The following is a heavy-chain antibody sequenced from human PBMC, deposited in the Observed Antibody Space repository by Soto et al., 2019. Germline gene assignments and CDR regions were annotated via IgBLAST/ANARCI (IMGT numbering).Heavy chain of an antibody. CDR3: ARLGFGGLDS. Sequence: SETLSLTCTVSGGSISSFFWSWIRQPPGKALEWIGYISYSGNTNYNPSLKSRVTISVDTSKNQFSLKLSSVTAADTAVYYCARLGFGGLDSWGQGTLVTVSS. J-gene: IGHJ4*02. D-gene: IGHD3-3*01. CDR2: ISYSGNT. V-gene: IGHV4-59*08. CDR1: GGSISSFF.